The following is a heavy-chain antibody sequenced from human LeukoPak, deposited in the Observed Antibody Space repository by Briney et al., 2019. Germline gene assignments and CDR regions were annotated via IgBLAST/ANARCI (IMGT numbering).Heavy chain of an antibody. V-gene: IGHV3-64*01. J-gene: IGHJ4*02. D-gene: IGHD5-24*01. Sequence: GGSLRLSCAASGFTFSSYAMHWVRQAPGKGLEYVSAISSNGGSTYYANSVKGRFTISRDNSKNTLYLQMGSLRAEDMAVYYCAREMATRGSSFDYWGQGTLVTVSS. CDR2: ISSNGGST. CDR3: AREMATRGSSFDY. CDR1: GFTFSSYA.